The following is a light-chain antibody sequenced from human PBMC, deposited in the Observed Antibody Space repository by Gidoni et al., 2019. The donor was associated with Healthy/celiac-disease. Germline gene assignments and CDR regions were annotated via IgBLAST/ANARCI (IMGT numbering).Light chain of an antibody. CDR1: QSVCSY. CDR3: QQRSNWPLT. Sequence: MVLAQSPATLSLSPGERATLSCRASQSVCSYLAWYQQKPVQAPRLLIYDASNRATGIPARFSGSGSGTDFTLTISSLEPEDFAVYYCQQRSNWPLTFGGGTKVEIK. CDR2: DAS. J-gene: IGKJ4*01. V-gene: IGKV3-11*01.